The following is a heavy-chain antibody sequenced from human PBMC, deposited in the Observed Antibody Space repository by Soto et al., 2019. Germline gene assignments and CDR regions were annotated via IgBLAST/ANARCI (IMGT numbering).Heavy chain of an antibody. J-gene: IGHJ6*02. CDR3: ARTYCSSTSCYTAYYYYYGMDV. CDR2: ISAYNGNT. Sequence: ASVKVSCKASGYTFTSYGISWVRQAPGQGLEWMGWISAYNGNTNYAQKLQGRVTMTTDTYTSTAYMELRRLRSDDTAVYYCARTYCSSTSCYTAYYYYYGMDVWGQGTTVTVSS. CDR1: GYTFTSYG. V-gene: IGHV1-18*01. D-gene: IGHD2-2*02.